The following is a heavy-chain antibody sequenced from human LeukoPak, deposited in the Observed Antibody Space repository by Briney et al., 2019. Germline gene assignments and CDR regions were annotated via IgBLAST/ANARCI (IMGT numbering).Heavy chain of an antibody. CDR1: GGSISSYY. J-gene: IGHJ6*02. Sequence: PSETLSLTCTVSGGSISSYYWSWIRQPPGKGLEWIGCIYYSGSTNYNPSLKSRVTISVDTSKNQFSLKLSSVTAADTAVYYCARARTRQYYYYGMDVWGQGTTVTVSS. V-gene: IGHV4-59*08. D-gene: IGHD3/OR15-3a*01. CDR3: ARARTRQYYYYGMDV. CDR2: IYYSGST.